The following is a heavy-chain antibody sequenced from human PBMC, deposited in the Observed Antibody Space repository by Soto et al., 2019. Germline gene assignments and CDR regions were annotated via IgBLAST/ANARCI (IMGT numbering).Heavy chain of an antibody. CDR3: ATEGFAGNFDY. J-gene: IGHJ4*02. V-gene: IGHV3-11*05. CDR1: GFTFDDYY. CDR2: ISSTGSYT. Sequence: QVQLVESGGGLVKPGGSLRVSCAASGFTFDDYYMTWIRQAPGKGLEWVSDISSTGSYTNYADSVKGRCTISRDNTKNSLYLHLNSLSAAGSAVYYCATEGFAGNFDYWGQGTLVTVSS.